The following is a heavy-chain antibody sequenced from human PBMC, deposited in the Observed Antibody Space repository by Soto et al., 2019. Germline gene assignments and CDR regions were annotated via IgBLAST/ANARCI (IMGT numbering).Heavy chain of an antibody. CDR1: GFTFSTCG. Sequence: QVQLVESGGGVVQPGMSLRLSCAASGFTFSTCGIHWVRQAPGKGLEWVAVISNDGSHKYYGDSVKGRFTISRDNSKNTVYLQMNSLRPEDAAVYYGAKDVKDYNNDGGSYDYWGQGTLVTVSS. CDR3: AKDVKDYNNDGGSYDY. CDR2: ISNDGSHK. V-gene: IGHV3-30*18. D-gene: IGHD4-4*01. J-gene: IGHJ4*02.